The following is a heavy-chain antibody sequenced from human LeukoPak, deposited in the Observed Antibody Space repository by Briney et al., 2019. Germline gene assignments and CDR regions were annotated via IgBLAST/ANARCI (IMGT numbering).Heavy chain of an antibody. D-gene: IGHD3-3*01. J-gene: IGHJ6*03. CDR2: IYYSGST. CDR1: GGSISSYY. Sequence: SETLSLTCTVSGGSISSYYWSWIRQPPGKGLEWIGYIYYSGSTNYNPSLKSRVTISVDTSKNQFSLKLNSVTAADTAVYYCARAPAPEYYDFWSGYPPYYYYMDVWGKGTTVTVSS. CDR3: ARAPAPEYYDFWSGYPPYYYYMDV. V-gene: IGHV4-59*01.